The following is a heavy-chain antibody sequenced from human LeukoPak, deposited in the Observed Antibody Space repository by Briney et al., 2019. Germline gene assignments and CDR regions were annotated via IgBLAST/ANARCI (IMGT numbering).Heavy chain of an antibody. J-gene: IGHJ5*02. V-gene: IGHV4-34*01. CDR1: GGSFSGYY. Sequence: SETLSLICAVYGGSFSGYYWSWSRQPPGKGLEWIGEINHSGSTNYNPSLKSRVTISVDTSKNQFSLKLSSVTAADTAVYYCARVCFPLAATQNNWFDPWGQGTLVTVSS. CDR2: INHSGST. D-gene: IGHD2-15*01. CDR3: ARVCFPLAATQNNWFDP.